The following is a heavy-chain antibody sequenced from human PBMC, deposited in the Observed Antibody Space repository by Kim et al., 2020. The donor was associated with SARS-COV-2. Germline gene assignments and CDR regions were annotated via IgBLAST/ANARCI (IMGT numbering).Heavy chain of an antibody. CDR2: IGAGGVTT. J-gene: IGHJ6*02. CDR3: AKAAVPKYFYYGMDV. D-gene: IGHD6-19*01. V-gene: IGHV3-23*01. CDR1: GVTLSNYG. Sequence: GGSLRLSCAASGVTLSNYGMNWVRLTPGKGLEWVSIIGAGGVTTYYADSVKGRFTISRDNSKNTLYLQMNSLRADDTAVYYCAKAAVPKYFYYGMDVWGQGTTVTVSS.